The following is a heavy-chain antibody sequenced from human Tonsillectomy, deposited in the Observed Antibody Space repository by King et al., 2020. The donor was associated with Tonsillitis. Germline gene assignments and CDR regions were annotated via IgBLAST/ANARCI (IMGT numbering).Heavy chain of an antibody. CDR3: ARGRDSSTWRIGFDY. V-gene: IGHV1-2*02. J-gene: IGHJ4*02. CDR2: INPNSGGT. Sequence: VQLVESGAEVKKPGASVKVSCKASGYTFTGYYMHWVRQAPGQGLEWMGWINPNSGGTNYAQKFQGRVTMTRDTSTSTAYMELSRLRSDDTAVYYCARGRDSSTWRIGFDYWGQGTLVTVSS. CDR1: GYTFTGYY. D-gene: IGHD6-13*01.